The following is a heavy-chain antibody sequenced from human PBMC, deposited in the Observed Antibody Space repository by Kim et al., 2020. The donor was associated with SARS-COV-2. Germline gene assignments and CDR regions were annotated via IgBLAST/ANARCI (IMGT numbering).Heavy chain of an antibody. CDR3: VRLRGSRYYYYGLDV. V-gene: IGHV3-7*01. D-gene: IGHD3-10*01. J-gene: IGHJ6*02. Sequence: GDSMKGRFTISRDNGKKSVFLEMNSLSAEDTAVYYCVRLRGSRYYYYGLDVWGQGTTVTVSS.